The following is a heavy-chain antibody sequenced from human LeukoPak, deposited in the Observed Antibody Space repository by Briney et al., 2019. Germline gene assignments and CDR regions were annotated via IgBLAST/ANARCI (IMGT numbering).Heavy chain of an antibody. D-gene: IGHD3-16*01. J-gene: IGHJ4*02. Sequence: GRSLRLSCAASGLTFSSYAMHWVRQAPGKGLEWVAVISYDGSNKYYADSVKGRFTISRDNSKNTLYLQMNSLRAEDTAVYYCARDKRWALDYWGQGTLVTVSS. CDR2: ISYDGSNK. V-gene: IGHV3-30*01. CDR3: ARDKRWALDY. CDR1: GLTFSSYA.